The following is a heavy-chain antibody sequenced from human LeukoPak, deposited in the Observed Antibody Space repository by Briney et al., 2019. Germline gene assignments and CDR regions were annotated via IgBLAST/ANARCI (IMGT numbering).Heavy chain of an antibody. CDR2: ISWDSGNT. V-gene: IGHV3-43D*03. CDR1: GFTYDYA. J-gene: IGHJ4*02. CDR3: VKGINSGTYYYFDF. D-gene: IGHD1-26*01. Sequence: GGSLRLSCSASGFTYDYAMHWVRQAPGKGPEWVSLISWDSGNTYYADSVKGRFTISRDNSKNTLYLQMNSLRADDTAVYYCVKGINSGTYYYFDFWGQGTLVTVSS.